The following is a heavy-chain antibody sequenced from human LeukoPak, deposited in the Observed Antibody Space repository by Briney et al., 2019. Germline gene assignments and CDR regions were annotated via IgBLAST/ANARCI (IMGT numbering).Heavy chain of an antibody. CDR2: ISGSGGST. CDR1: GFTFSSYA. J-gene: IGHJ4*02. D-gene: IGHD3-10*01. Sequence: PGGSLRLSCAASGFTFSSYAMSWVRQAPGKGLEWVSGISGSGGSTDYADSVKGRFTISRDISKNTVYLQVNSLRAEDTAIYYCAKHYYYGSGSCLDYWGQGTLVTVSS. V-gene: IGHV3-23*01. CDR3: AKHYYYGSGSCLDY.